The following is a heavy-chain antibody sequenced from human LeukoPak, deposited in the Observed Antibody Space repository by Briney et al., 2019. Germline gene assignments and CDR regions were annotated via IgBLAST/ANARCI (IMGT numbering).Heavy chain of an antibody. CDR1: GFTFSSYE. Sequence: GGSLRLSCAASGFTFSSYEMNWVRQAPGKGLEWVSYISSSGSTIYYADSVKGRFTISRDNAKNSLYLQMNSLRAEDTAVYYCARDFQRVGYYYYYMDVWGKGTTVTVPS. CDR2: ISSSGSTI. J-gene: IGHJ6*03. V-gene: IGHV3-48*03. D-gene: IGHD1-26*01. CDR3: ARDFQRVGYYYYYMDV.